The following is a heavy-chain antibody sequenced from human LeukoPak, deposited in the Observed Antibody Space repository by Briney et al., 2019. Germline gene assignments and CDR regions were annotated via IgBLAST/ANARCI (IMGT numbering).Heavy chain of an antibody. V-gene: IGHV1-2*02. D-gene: IGHD3-22*01. Sequence: GASVTVSCKASGYTFTGYYMHWVRQAPGQGLEWMGWINPNSGGTNYAQKFQGRVTMTRDTSISTAYMELSRLRSDDTAVYYCARPKDHYDSSGYSAAFDIWGQGTMVTVSS. CDR3: ARPKDHYDSSGYSAAFDI. J-gene: IGHJ3*02. CDR1: GYTFTGYY. CDR2: INPNSGGT.